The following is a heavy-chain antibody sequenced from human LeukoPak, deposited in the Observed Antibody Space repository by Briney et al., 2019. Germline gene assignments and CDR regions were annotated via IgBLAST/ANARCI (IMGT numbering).Heavy chain of an antibody. D-gene: IGHD5-24*01. V-gene: IGHV1-24*01. J-gene: IGHJ4*02. Sequence: GASVKVSCKVSGYTLTELSMHWVRQAPGKGLEWMGGFDPEDGEIIYAQKFQGRVTMTEDTSTDTAYMELSSLRSEDTAVYYCATDSFTDRDGYNHFDYWGQGTLVTVSS. CDR1: GYTLTELS. CDR3: ATDSFTDRDGYNHFDY. CDR2: FDPEDGEI.